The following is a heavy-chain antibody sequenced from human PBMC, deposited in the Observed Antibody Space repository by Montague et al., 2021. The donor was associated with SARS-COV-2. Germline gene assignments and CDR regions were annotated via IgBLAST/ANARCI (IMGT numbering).Heavy chain of an antibody. J-gene: IGHJ4*02. CDR3: ARAQNICFIANCVNYFDL. Sequence: SETLSLTCTVSGGSISSYYWSWIRQPPGKGLEWIGYIYYSGSTNYNPSLKSRVTISVDTSKNHFSLRLTAVTAADTARYYCARAQNICFIANCVNYFDLWGLGALVTVSS. D-gene: IGHD2-15*01. CDR1: GGSISSYY. CDR2: IYYSGST. V-gene: IGHV4-59*01.